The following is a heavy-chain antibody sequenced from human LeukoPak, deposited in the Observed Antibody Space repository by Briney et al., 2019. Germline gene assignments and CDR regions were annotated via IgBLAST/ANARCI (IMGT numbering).Heavy chain of an antibody. D-gene: IGHD2-21*02. V-gene: IGHV3-7*01. CDR3: ASHDFLDY. J-gene: IGHJ4*02. Sequence: GESLRLSCAASGFSFASYAMSWVRQAPGKGLEWVANIKQDGSEIYYVGSVKGRFTISRNNAENTLSLQMNSLRVEDTGLYYCASHDFLDYWGQGTLVSVSS. CDR2: IKQDGSEI. CDR1: GFSFASYA.